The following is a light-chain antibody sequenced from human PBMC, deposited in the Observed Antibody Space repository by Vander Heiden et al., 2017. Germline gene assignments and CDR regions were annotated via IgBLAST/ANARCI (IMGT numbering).Light chain of an antibody. CDR3: QQRYCSTLT. CDR2: AAS. J-gene: IGKJ4*01. Sequence: DIQMTQPPSSLSASVGDRDTIACRASHSISTYLNWYQLEPGKAPTLLLYAASILQSGGLSSLSGSGSGTEVSPTISDLQDGEFGTYSCQQRYCSTLTFGEGTQVEIK. CDR1: HSISTY. V-gene: IGKV1-39*01.